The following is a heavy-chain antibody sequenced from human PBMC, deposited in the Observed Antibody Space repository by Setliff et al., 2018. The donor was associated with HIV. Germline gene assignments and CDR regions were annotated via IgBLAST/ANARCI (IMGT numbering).Heavy chain of an antibody. CDR2: ICGSAKT. CDR1: GRYITSGGSC. Sequence: PSETLSLTCSVSGRYITSGGSCWNWVRHNPRKGLEWIGYICGSAKTHYDPSLRSRVSISADTSQNQLSLRLTSVTAADTAVYFCARDRLSSGYTAAFEIWGQGTAVTVSS. D-gene: IGHD3-22*01. J-gene: IGHJ3*02. V-gene: IGHV4-31*03. CDR3: ARDRLSSGYTAAFEI.